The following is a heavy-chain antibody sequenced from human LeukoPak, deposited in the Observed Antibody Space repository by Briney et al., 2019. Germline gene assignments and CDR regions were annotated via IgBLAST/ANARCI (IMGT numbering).Heavy chain of an antibody. D-gene: IGHD1-26*01. CDR2: ISGSGGGT. V-gene: IGHV3-23*01. Sequence: GGSLRLSCAASRLTFNRFAMSWVRQAPGKGLEWVSSISGSGGGTFYASSMRGRFTISRDNSKDTVFLQMNGLRAEDTAIYYCAKWDENFYYMDVWGQGTTVTVSS. J-gene: IGHJ6*03. CDR3: AKWDENFYYMDV. CDR1: RLTFNRFA.